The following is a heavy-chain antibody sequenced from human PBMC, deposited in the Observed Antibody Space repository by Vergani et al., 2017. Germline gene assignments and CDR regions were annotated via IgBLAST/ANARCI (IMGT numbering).Heavy chain of an antibody. J-gene: IGHJ6*02. Sequence: EVQLLESGGGLVQPGGSLRLSCAASGFTFSSYSMNWVRQAPGKGLEWVSYISSSSSTIYYADSVKGRFTISRDNAKNSLYLQMNSLRAEDTAVYYCARVARGCYYYGMDVWGQGTTVTVSS. CDR2: ISSSSSTI. V-gene: IGHV3-48*01. CDR3: ARVARGCYYYGMDV. CDR1: GFTFSSYS. D-gene: IGHD5-12*01.